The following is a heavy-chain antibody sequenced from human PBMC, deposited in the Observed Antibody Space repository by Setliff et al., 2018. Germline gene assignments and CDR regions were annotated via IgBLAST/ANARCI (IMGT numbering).Heavy chain of an antibody. J-gene: IGHJ5*02. D-gene: IGHD3-3*01. V-gene: IGHV3-48*01. CDR2: ISSSSSTI. Sequence: PGGSLRLSCAASGFSFSSYGMNWVRQAPEKGLEWVSYISSSSSTIYYADSVKGRFTISRDNAKNSLYLQMSDLRAEDTAVYYCAKDFWSGYVSYLDPWGQGTLVTV. CDR3: AKDFWSGYVSYLDP. CDR1: GFSFSSYG.